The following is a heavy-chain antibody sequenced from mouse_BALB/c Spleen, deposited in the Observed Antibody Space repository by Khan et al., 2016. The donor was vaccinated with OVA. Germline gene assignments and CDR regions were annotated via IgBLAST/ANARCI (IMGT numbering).Heavy chain of an antibody. CDR1: GYTFTSYT. CDR3: ASDGAYYKNGCWFAD. D-gene: IGHD2-12*01. CDR2: INPSSGYT. V-gene: IGHV1-4*01. J-gene: IGHJ3*01. Sequence: QVQLKESGAELARPGASVKMSCKASGYTFTSYTIHWIKQRPGQGLEWIGYINPSSGYTNYNQKFKDKATLTADKSFTTAYMQLSSLTSDESAVDYGASDGAYYKNGCWFADWGQGTLVTVSA.